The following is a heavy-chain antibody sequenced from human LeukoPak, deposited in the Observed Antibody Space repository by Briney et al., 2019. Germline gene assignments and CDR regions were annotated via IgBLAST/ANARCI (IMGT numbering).Heavy chain of an antibody. CDR2: ISGSGGST. V-gene: IGHV3-23*01. CDR1: GFTFNTYA. D-gene: IGHD5-18*01. J-gene: IGHJ3*02. Sequence: GGSLRLSCAASGFTFNTYAMSWVRQAPEKGLEWVSTISGSGGSTYYADSVRGRFTISRDDSKNTLYLQMNNLTAEDTALYYCAKDRGYNYGLGAVDIWGQGTMVTVSS. CDR3: AKDRGYNYGLGAVDI.